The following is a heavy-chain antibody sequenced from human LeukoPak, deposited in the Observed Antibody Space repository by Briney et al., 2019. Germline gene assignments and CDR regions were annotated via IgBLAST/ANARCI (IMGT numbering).Heavy chain of an antibody. CDR3: ARDDVDTPPFDY. CDR2: IDYSGST. CDR1: GGSISSYY. D-gene: IGHD5-18*01. J-gene: IGHJ4*02. Sequence: PSETLSLTCTVSGGSISSYYWSWIRQPPGKGLEWIGYIDYSGSTNYNPSLKSRVTISVDTSKNQLSLRLKSVTAADTAVYYCARDDVDTPPFDYLGQGTLVTVSS. V-gene: IGHV4-59*12.